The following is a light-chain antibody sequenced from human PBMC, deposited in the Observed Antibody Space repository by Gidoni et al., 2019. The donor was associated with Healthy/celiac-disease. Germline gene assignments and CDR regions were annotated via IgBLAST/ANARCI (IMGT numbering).Light chain of an antibody. CDR2: DVS. CDR1: SSDVGGYNY. CDR3: SSYTSSSTVWV. Sequence: QSALTQPASVSGSPGQSITISCTGTSSDVGGYNYVSWYQQHPGKAPKLMIYDVSNRPSGVSNRFSGSKSCNTASLTISGLQAEDEADYYCSSYTSSSTVWVFGGGTKLTVL. J-gene: IGLJ3*02. V-gene: IGLV2-14*03.